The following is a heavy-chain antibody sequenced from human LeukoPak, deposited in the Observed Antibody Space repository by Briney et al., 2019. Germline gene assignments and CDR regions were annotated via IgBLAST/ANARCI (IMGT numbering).Heavy chain of an antibody. CDR2: MYHSGST. CDR3: ARYDVWGSYRAFDY. D-gene: IGHD3-16*02. J-gene: IGHJ4*02. CDR1: NYSISTNYY. V-gene: IGHV4-38-2*02. Sequence: SETLSLTCTVSNYSISTNYYWGWIRQPPGKGLEWIGTMYHSGSTYYNPSLKSRVTISVDTSKNQFSLKLSSVTAADTAVYYCARYDVWGSYRAFDYWGQGTLVTVSS.